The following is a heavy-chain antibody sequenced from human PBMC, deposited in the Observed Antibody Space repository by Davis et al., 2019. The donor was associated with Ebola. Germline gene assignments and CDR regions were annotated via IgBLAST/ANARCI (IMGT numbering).Heavy chain of an antibody. CDR3: AREATVVNPLLYYYYGMDV. D-gene: IGHD4-23*01. CDR1: GFTFSSDS. Sequence: PGGSLRLSCAASGFTFSSDSMNWVRQAPGKGLEWVSYISSSSSTIYYAVSVKGRFTISRDNAKNSLYLQMNSLRDEDTAVYYCAREATVVNPLLYYYYGMDVWGQGTTVTVSS. CDR2: ISSSSSTI. J-gene: IGHJ6*02. V-gene: IGHV3-48*02.